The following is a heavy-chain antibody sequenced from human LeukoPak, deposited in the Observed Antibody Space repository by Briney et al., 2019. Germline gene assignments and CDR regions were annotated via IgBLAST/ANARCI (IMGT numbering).Heavy chain of an antibody. CDR1: GYTFTSYY. CDR3: ARDRDWGSSDPFDY. V-gene: IGHV1-46*01. CDR2: INPGRGNT. D-gene: IGHD7-27*01. J-gene: IGHJ4*02. Sequence: VASVKVSCKASGYTFTSYYMHWVRQVPRQGLEWMGIINPGRGNTNYAQNFHGRVTLTRDTSTSTIYMELSSLRSEDTAVYYCARDRDWGSSDPFDYWGQGTLVTVFS.